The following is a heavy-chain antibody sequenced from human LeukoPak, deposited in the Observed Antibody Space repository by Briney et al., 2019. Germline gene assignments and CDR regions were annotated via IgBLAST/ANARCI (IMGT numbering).Heavy chain of an antibody. D-gene: IGHD2-15*01. Sequence: SETLSLTCTVSGGSISSSSYYWGWIRQPPGKGLEWIGYIYYNGITNYNPSLKSRVTISIDTSKNQFSLKLSSVTAADTAVYFCARANPYCSDGSCRYGIDYWGQGTLVTVSS. CDR2: IYYNGIT. CDR1: GGSISSSSYY. J-gene: IGHJ4*02. CDR3: ARANPYCSDGSCRYGIDY. V-gene: IGHV4-61*05.